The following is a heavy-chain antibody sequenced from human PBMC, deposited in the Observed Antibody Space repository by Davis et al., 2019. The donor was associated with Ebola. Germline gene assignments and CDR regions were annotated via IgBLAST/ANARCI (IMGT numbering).Heavy chain of an antibody. D-gene: IGHD1-26*01. CDR2: ISGSGGST. CDR3: AKAVRWELLGLSEYFQH. Sequence: PGGSLRLSCAASGFTFGTYAMSWVRQAPGKGLEWVSAISGSGGSTYYADSVKGRFTISRDNSKNTLYLQMNSLRAEDTAVYYCAKAVRWELLGLSEYFQHWGQGTLVTVSS. J-gene: IGHJ1*01. CDR1: GFTFGTYA. V-gene: IGHV3-23*01.